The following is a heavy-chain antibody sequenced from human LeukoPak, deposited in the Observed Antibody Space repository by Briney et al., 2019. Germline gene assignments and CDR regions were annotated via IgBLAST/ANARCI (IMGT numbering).Heavy chain of an antibody. D-gene: IGHD3-22*01. CDR1: GYTFTDLY. J-gene: IGHJ5*02. V-gene: IGHV1-2*02. CDR3: AREGHYDGSRTNWFDP. Sequence: ASVKVSCKASGYTFTDLYMHWVRQAPGQGLEWMGWVNPNNGDTNYAQKFQGRVTMTRDTSISTAYMELSRLSSDDTAVYYCAREGHYDGSRTNWFDPWGQGTLVTVSS. CDR2: VNPNNGDT.